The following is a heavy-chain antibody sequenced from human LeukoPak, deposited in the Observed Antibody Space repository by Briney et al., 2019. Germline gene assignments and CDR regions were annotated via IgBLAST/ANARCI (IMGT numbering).Heavy chain of an antibody. J-gene: IGHJ4*02. CDR2: INHSGST. CDR3: ARGQELATIFGVFRGKKFDY. D-gene: IGHD5-24*01. CDR1: GGSFSGYY. Sequence: SETLSLTCAVYGGSFSGYYWSWIRQPPGKGLEWIGEINHSGSTNYNPSLKSRVTISVDTSKNQFSLKLSSVPAADTAVYYCARGQELATIFGVFRGKKFDYWGQGTLVTVSS. V-gene: IGHV4-34*01.